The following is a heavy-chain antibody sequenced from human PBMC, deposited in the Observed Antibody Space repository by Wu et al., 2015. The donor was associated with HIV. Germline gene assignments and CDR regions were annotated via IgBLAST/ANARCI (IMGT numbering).Heavy chain of an antibody. Sequence: QVQLVQSGAEVKKPGASVKVSCKASGYTFTSYYMHWVRQAPGQGLEWMGIINPSGGSTSYAQKFQGRVTMTRDTSTSTVYMELSSLRSEDTAVYYCARDSYYYDSSGQTYYFDYWGQGTLVTVSS. CDR3: ARDSYYYDSSGQTYYFDY. D-gene: IGHD3-22*01. J-gene: IGHJ4*02. V-gene: IGHV1-46*01. CDR1: GYTFTSYY. CDR2: INPSGGST.